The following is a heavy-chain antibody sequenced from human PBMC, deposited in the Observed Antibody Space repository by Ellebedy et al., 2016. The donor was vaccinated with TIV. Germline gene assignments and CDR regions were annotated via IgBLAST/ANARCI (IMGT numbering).Heavy chain of an antibody. CDR3: VRDGETIVIKYFFDH. CDR2: IWYDGSNK. J-gene: IGHJ4*02. Sequence: GESLKISCAASGFTFSSYGMHWVRQAPGKGLEWVAVIWYDGSNKYYADSVKGRFTISRDNSKNTVYLQMNSLRPEDTAVYSCVRDGETIVIKYFFDHWGQGTRVAVSS. V-gene: IGHV3-33*01. D-gene: IGHD4-11*01. CDR1: GFTFSSYG.